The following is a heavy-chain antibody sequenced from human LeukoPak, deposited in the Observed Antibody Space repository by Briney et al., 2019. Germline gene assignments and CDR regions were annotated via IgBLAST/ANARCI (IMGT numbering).Heavy chain of an antibody. Sequence: PGGTLRLSCAASGFTFSTYARTWVRQSPRKGLEWVSRICPNSDITHYADSVKGGFTISRDYSKNTLYLQMNSLRVDDTAIYYCAKGGWADNWGQGTLVTVSS. CDR1: GFTFSTYA. V-gene: IGHV3-23*01. CDR2: ICPNSDIT. CDR3: AKGGWADN. J-gene: IGHJ4*02. D-gene: IGHD1-26*01.